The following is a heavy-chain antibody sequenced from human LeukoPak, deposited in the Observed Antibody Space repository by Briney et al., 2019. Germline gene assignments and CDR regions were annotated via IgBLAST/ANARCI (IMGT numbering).Heavy chain of an antibody. J-gene: IGHJ4*02. V-gene: IGHV4-39*01. CDR2: VYYSGNT. CDR1: GGSISSSSSY. D-gene: IGHD4-11*01. CDR3: ARSTTVTSWLDY. Sequence: SETLSLTCTVSGGSISSSSSYWGWLRQPPGKGLEWIGGVYYSGNTYYNPSLSSRVIISVDRSKSQFSLKLSSVTAADTAIYYCARSTTVTSWLDYWGQGALVTVSP.